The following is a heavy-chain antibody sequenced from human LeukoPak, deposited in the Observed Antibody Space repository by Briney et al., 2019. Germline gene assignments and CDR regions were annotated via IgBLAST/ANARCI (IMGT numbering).Heavy chain of an antibody. J-gene: IGHJ4*02. V-gene: IGHV3-48*04. D-gene: IGHD1-20*01. CDR3: ARGPSGGNNLWMDY. CDR1: GFTFTTYW. Sequence: GESLRLSCAASGFTFTTYWMNWVRQAPGKGLEWVSYISSSGSPIYYADSVKGRFTISRDNAKNSLYLQMNSLRAEDTAVYYCARGPSGGNNLWMDYWGQGTLVTVSS. CDR2: ISSSGSPI.